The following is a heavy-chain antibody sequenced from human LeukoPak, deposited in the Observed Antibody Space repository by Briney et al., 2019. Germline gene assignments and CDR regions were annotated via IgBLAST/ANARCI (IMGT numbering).Heavy chain of an antibody. CDR2: ISSSSNTI. D-gene: IGHD3-22*01. CDR1: GFTFSSDS. J-gene: IGHJ6*02. CDR3: ARGGSGFGDYYYFYGMDV. V-gene: IGHV3-48*02. Sequence: GGSLRLSCEASGFTFSSDSMNWVRQAPGMGLEWVSYISSSSNTIYYADSVKGRITISRDNAKNSLYLQMNSLRDEDTAVYYCARGGSGFGDYYYFYGMDVWGQGTTVTVSS.